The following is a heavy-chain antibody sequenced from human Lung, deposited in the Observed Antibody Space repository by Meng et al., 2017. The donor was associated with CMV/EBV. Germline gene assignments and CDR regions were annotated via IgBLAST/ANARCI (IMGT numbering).Heavy chain of an antibody. Sequence: ESXKISXAASGFTFSSYSMNWVRQAPGKGLEWVSSIRRSRSYIYYADSVKGRFTISRDNAKNSLYLQMNSLRAEDTAVYYCARDLRGYSGYDYPYYYYGMDVWGQGXTVTVSS. CDR1: GFTFSSYS. D-gene: IGHD5-12*01. CDR2: IRRSRSYI. V-gene: IGHV3-21*01. CDR3: ARDLRGYSGYDYPYYYYGMDV. J-gene: IGHJ6*02.